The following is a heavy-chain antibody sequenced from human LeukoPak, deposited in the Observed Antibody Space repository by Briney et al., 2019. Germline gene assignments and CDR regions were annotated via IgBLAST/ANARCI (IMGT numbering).Heavy chain of an antibody. CDR3: ARDMGGITMVRGVCVPMKNNWFDP. J-gene: IGHJ5*02. D-gene: IGHD3-10*01. Sequence: SETLSLTCTVSGGAITSGNYYWSWIRQPAGKGLEWIGRLYTNGNTDYSPSLKSRVTISLDTSNNQFSLKLTSVTAADTAVYFCARDMGGITMVRGVCVPMKNNWFDPWGQGMRVIVSS. CDR2: LYTNGNT. V-gene: IGHV4-61*02. CDR1: GGAITSGNYY.